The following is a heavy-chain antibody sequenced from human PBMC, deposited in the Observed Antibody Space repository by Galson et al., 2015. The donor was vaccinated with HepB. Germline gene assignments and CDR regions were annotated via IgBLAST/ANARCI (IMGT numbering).Heavy chain of an antibody. CDR3: ARDRYDSSGYYVV. J-gene: IGHJ4*02. Sequence: SLRLSCAASGFTFSSYAMHWVRQAPGKGLEWVAVISYDGSNKYYADSVKGRFTISRDNSKNTLYLQMNSLRAEETAVYYCARDRYDSSGYYVVWGQGTLVTVSS. CDR1: GFTFSSYA. V-gene: IGHV3-30-3*01. D-gene: IGHD3-22*01. CDR2: ISYDGSNK.